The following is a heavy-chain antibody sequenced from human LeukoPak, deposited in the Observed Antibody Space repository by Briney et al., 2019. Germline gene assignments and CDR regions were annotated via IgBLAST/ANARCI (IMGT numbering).Heavy chain of an antibody. J-gene: IGHJ4*02. Sequence: GESLKISCKGPGYSFTSYWIGWVRQMPGKGLEWMGLIYPGDSDTAYSPSFQGQVTISADKSISTAYLQWSSLKASDTAMYYCASTGYCSSTSCQSFDYWGQGTLVTVSS. CDR1: GYSFTSYW. CDR3: ASTGYCSSTSCQSFDY. D-gene: IGHD2-2*01. V-gene: IGHV5-51*01. CDR2: IYPGDSDT.